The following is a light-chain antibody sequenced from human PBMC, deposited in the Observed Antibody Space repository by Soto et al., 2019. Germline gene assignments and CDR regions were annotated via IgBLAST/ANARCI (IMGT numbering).Light chain of an antibody. CDR2: RNN. CDR1: SSNIGSNY. V-gene: IGLV1-47*01. Sequence: QSVLTQPPSASGIPGQRVTISCSGSSSNIGSNYVYWYQQLPGTAPKLLIYRNNQRPSGVHARFSGSKSGTSPSLAISGRRSEDEADYYCAACDDSLSGVVFGGGTKLTAL. CDR3: AACDDSLSGVV. J-gene: IGLJ2*01.